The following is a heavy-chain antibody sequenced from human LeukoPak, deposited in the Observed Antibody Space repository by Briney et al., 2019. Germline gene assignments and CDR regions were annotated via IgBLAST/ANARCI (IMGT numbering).Heavy chain of an antibody. D-gene: IGHD2-2*01. J-gene: IGHJ5*02. Sequence: GESLKISCKDSGYSFTSYWIGWVRQMPGKGLEWMGIIYPGDFDIRYSPSFQGQVTISADKSISTAYLQWSSLKASDTAMYYCARFIGYCSSTSCYPNWFDPWGQGTLVTVSS. CDR3: ARFIGYCSSTSCYPNWFDP. V-gene: IGHV5-51*01. CDR1: GYSFTSYW. CDR2: IYPGDFDI.